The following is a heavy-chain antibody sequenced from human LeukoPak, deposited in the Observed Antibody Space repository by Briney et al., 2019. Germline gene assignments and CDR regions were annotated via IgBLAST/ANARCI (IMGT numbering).Heavy chain of an antibody. CDR2: IRYDGSNK. CDR3: AKGTYYYGSGHDY. J-gene: IGHJ4*02. D-gene: IGHD3-10*01. CDR1: GFTFSRFG. V-gene: IGHV3-30*02. Sequence: GGSLRLSCAASGFTFSRFGMHWVRQAPGKGLEWVAFIRYDGSNKYYADSVKGRFTISRDNSKNTLYLQMNSLRAEDTAVYYCAKGTYYYGSGHDYWGQGTWSPSPQ.